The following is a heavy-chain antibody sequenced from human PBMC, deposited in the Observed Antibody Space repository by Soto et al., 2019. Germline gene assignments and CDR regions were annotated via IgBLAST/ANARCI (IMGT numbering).Heavy chain of an antibody. CDR1: GYDFNTNW. J-gene: IGHJ4*01. V-gene: IGHV5-51*01. CDR2: MYPGDSDT. D-gene: IGHD3-16*01. CDR3: TPLPRDCNKTSRYYADH. Sequence: GASLTISCRGSGYDFNTNWFGWVRQLPGRGLEWVGIMYPGDSDTRYNPSLQGHVTLSVDVTVSTAFLQWRSLETPDTGMSFCTPLPRDCNKTSRYYADHWYQETQVNISS.